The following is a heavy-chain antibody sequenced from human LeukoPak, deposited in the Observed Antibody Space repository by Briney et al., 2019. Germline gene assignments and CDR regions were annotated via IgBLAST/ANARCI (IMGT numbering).Heavy chain of an antibody. CDR3: ARVSGSWYGQSLGD. CDR1: GYTFTGYY. V-gene: IGHV1-2*02. J-gene: IGHJ4*02. CDR2: INPNSGGT. D-gene: IGHD6-13*01. Sequence: ASVKVSCKASGYTFTGYYMHWVRQAPGQGLEWMGWINPNSGGTNYAQKFQGRVTMTRDTSISTAYMALSRLRSDDTAGYYCARVSGSWYGQSLGDWGQGTLVTVSS.